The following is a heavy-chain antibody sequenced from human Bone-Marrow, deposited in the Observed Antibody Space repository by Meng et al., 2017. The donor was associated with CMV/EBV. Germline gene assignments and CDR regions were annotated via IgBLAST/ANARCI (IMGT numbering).Heavy chain of an antibody. Sequence: GGSLRLSCAASGFMFSGYSMNWVRQAPGKGLEWVSMISSSSRYIYYADSVKGRFTISRDNAENSLYSQMNNLRVDDTAVYYCATRMGTGYTSDWGQGTLVTVSS. D-gene: IGHD6-19*01. J-gene: IGHJ4*02. V-gene: IGHV3-21*01. CDR3: ATRMGTGYTSD. CDR1: GFMFSGYS. CDR2: ISSSSRYI.